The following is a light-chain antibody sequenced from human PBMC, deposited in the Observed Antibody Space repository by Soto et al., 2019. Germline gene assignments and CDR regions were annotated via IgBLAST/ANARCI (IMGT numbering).Light chain of an antibody. CDR1: SSDVGSNNF. V-gene: IGLV2-23*02. CDR3: CSPAGDYTWV. J-gene: IGLJ3*02. Sequence: QSALTQPASVSASPGQSIAISCTGTSSDVGSNNFVSWYQQPPGKAPKLVSYEVNKRPSGVSSRFSGSKSGSTASLTISGLQAEDEAEYYCCSPAGDYTWVFGGGTKLTV. CDR2: EVN.